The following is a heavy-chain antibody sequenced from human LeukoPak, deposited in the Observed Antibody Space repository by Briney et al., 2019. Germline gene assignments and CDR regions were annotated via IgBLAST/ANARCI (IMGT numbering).Heavy chain of an antibody. CDR1: GGSISSGGYY. CDR3: ARGHAGYNESTWFDP. Sequence: TSQTLSLTCTVSGGSISSGGYYWSWIRQHPGKGLEWIGYIYYSGSTYYNPSLKRRVTISVDTTKNQFSLKLSSVTAADTAVYYCARGHAGYNESTWFDPWGQGTLVTVSS. CDR2: IYYSGST. V-gene: IGHV4-31*03. J-gene: IGHJ5*02. D-gene: IGHD5-24*01.